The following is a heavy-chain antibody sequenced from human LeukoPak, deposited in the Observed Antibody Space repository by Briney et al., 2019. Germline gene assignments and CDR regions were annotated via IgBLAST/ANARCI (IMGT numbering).Heavy chain of an antibody. J-gene: IGHJ5*02. CDR1: GYTFTSYD. CDR2: MNPNSGNT. D-gene: IGHD2-15*01. V-gene: IGHV1-8*01. Sequence: ASVKVSCKASGYTFTSYDINWVRQATGQGLEWMGWMNPNSGNTGYAQKFQGRVTMTRNTSISTAYMELSSLRSEDTAVYYCARGQRYCSGGSCYGNWFGPWGQGTLVTVSS. CDR3: ARGQRYCSGGSCYGNWFGP.